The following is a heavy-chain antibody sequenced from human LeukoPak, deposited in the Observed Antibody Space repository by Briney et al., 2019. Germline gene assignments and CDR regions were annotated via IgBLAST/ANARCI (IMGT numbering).Heavy chain of an antibody. CDR1: GFTFSSYS. J-gene: IGHJ4*02. CDR3: ARAPITMVRGVINYFDY. D-gene: IGHD3-10*01. CDR2: ISSSSSYI. Sequence: GGSLRLCCAASGFTFSSYSMNWGRQAPGKGLEWVSSISSSSSYIYYADSVKGRFTISRDNAKNSLYLQMNSLRAEDTAVYYCARAPITMVRGVINYFDYWGQGTLVTVSS. V-gene: IGHV3-21*01.